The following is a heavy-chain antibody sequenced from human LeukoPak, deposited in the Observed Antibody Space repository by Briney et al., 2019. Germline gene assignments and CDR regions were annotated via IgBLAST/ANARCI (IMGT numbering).Heavy chain of an antibody. Sequence: GGSLRLSCAASGFTFSSYAMSWVRQAPGKGLEWTSAISDSASSTYYADSVKGRFTISRDNSKNTLYLQMNSLRADDTAVYYCAKETRAYIAVADYWGQGALVTVSS. CDR3: AKETRAYIAVADY. J-gene: IGHJ4*02. CDR1: GFTFSSYA. V-gene: IGHV3-23*01. CDR2: ISDSASST. D-gene: IGHD6-19*01.